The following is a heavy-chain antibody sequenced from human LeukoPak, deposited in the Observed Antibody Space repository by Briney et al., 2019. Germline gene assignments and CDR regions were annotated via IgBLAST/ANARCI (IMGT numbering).Heavy chain of an antibody. CDR1: GFTFSDYY. J-gene: IGHJ5*02. Sequence: GWSLRLSCVASGFTFSDYYMSWIRQAPGKGLEWLSYINIGGTNTHYADSVKGRFTISRDNAKKSLDLQMNNLRAEDTAVYYCATDGAGFDTWGQGVLVTVSS. V-gene: IGHV3-11*01. CDR3: ATDGAGFDT. CDR2: INIGGTNT.